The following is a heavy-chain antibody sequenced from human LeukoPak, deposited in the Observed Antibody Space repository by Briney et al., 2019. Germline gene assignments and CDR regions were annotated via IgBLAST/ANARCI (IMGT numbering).Heavy chain of an antibody. CDR1: GGTFSSYA. Sequence: SVKVSCKASGGTFSSYAISWVRQAPGQGLEWMGGIIPIFGTANYAQKFQGRVTITADESTSTAYMELSSLRSEDTAVYYCARDGLIGTVVVPAAIRDQEFDYWGQGTLVTVSS. CDR2: IIPIFGTA. J-gene: IGHJ4*02. V-gene: IGHV1-69*13. D-gene: IGHD2-2*02. CDR3: ARDGLIGTVVVPAAIRDQEFDY.